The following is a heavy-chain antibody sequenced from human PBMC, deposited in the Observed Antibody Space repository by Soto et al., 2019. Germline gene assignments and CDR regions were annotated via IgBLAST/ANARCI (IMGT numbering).Heavy chain of an antibody. CDR2: IKEDGSEK. CDR3: ARGGSYYIY. J-gene: IGHJ4*02. D-gene: IGHD3-10*01. CDR1: GFTFSSYW. V-gene: IGHV3-7*05. Sequence: GGSLRLSCAASGFTFSSYWMSWVRQAPGKGLEWVSKIKEDGSEKYNVASVKGRITNSRDNAENSLYLEMNSLRAEDTAGYYCARGGSYYIYWGQGTQVTVSS.